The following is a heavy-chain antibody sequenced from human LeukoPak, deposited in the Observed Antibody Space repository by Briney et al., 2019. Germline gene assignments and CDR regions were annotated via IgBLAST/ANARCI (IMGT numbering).Heavy chain of an antibody. CDR3: TRLIWVYFKTSGYPSAFDY. V-gene: IGHV5-51*01. Sequence: GESLKISCQVSGYSFTNNWIAWVRQVPGKGLEWMGVIYPIDSDTRYSPSFQGQVTISADKSLNTAYLQWSSLKASDTAIYYCTRLIWVYFKTSGYPSAFDYWGQGTLVTVSS. CDR1: GYSFTNNW. J-gene: IGHJ4*02. D-gene: IGHD3-22*01. CDR2: IYPIDSDT.